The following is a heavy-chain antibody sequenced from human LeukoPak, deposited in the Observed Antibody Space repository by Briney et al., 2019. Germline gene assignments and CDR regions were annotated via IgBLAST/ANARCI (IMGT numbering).Heavy chain of an antibody. CDR2: IIPIFGTA. CDR3: ARAKDDILTSGYFDY. Sequence: GASVKVSCKASGGTFSSYAISWVRQAPGQGLEWMGGIIPIFGTANYAQKFQGRVTITADKSTSTAYMKLSSLRSEDTAVYYCARAKDDILTSGYFDYWGQGTLVTVSS. D-gene: IGHD3-9*01. V-gene: IGHV1-69*06. CDR1: GGTFSSYA. J-gene: IGHJ4*02.